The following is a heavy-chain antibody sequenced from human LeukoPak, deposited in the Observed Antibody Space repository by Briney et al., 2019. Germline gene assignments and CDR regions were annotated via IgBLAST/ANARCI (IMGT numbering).Heavy chain of an antibody. V-gene: IGHV3-21*01. CDR3: AREGFCSGGSCYSGNAFDI. D-gene: IGHD2-15*01. CDR2: ISSSSSYI. CDR1: GFTFSIYS. Sequence: GGSLRLSRAASGFTFSIYSMNWVRQAPGKGLEWVSSISSSSSYIYYADSVKGRFTISRDNAKNSLYLQMNSLRAEDTAVYYCAREGFCSGGSCYSGNAFDIWGQGTMVTVSS. J-gene: IGHJ3*02.